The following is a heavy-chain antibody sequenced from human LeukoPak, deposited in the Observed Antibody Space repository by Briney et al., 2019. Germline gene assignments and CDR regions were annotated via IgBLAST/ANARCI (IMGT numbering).Heavy chain of an antibody. V-gene: IGHV1-18*01. CDR2: ISAYNGNT. J-gene: IGHJ4*02. D-gene: IGHD3-9*01. CDR1: GYTFTSYG. Sequence: ASVKVSCKASGYTFTSYGISWVRQAPGQGLEWMGWISAYNGNTNYAQKLQGRVTMTTDTSTSTAYMELRSLRSDDTAVYYCARAPPYDILTGYYTVTYYFDYWGQGTLVTVSS. CDR3: ARAPPYDILTGYYTVTYYFDY.